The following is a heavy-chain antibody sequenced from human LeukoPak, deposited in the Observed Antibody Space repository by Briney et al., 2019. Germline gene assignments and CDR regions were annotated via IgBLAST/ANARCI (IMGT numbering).Heavy chain of an antibody. Sequence: SETLSLTCAVYGGSFSRYYWSWIRQSPGKGLEWIAEIDHRGDTNYNPSVKSRVTISVDTSKNQFSLKVMSLIAADTAVYYCARGATISETGYFDFWGQGTLVTVSS. D-gene: IGHD5-24*01. CDR1: GGSFSRYY. CDR3: ARGATISETGYFDF. CDR2: IDHRGDT. V-gene: IGHV4-34*01. J-gene: IGHJ4*03.